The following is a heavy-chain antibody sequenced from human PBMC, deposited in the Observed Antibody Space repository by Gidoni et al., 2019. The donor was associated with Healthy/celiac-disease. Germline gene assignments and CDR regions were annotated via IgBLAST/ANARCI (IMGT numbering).Heavy chain of an antibody. CDR2: IYHSGST. CDR3: ARLGTGTFDY. CDR1: GYSISSGYY. J-gene: IGHJ4*02. V-gene: IGHV4-38-2*01. D-gene: IGHD1-1*01. Sequence: QVQLQESGPGLVKPSETLSLTCAVSGYSISSGYYWGWIRQPPGKGLEWIGTIYHSGSTYYNPSLKNRVTISVDTSKNQFSLKLSSVTAADTAVYYCARLGTGTFDYWGQGTLVTVSS.